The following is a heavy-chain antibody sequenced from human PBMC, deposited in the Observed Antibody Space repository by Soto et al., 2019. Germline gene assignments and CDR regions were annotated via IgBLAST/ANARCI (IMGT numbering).Heavy chain of an antibody. J-gene: IGHJ6*02. CDR3: ARDGAHGDYDVGPPRYYYYYYGMDV. CDR1: GFTFSSYG. D-gene: IGHD4-17*01. V-gene: IGHV3-33*01. Sequence: GGSLRLSCAASGFTFSSYGMHWVRQAPGKGLEWVAVIWYDGSNKYYADSVKGRFTISRDNSKNTLYLQMNSLRAEDTAVYYCARDGAHGDYDVGPPRYYYYYYGMDVWGQGTTVTVSS. CDR2: IWYDGSNK.